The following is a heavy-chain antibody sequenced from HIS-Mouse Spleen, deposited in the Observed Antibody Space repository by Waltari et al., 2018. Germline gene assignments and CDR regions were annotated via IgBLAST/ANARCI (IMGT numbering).Heavy chain of an antibody. CDR2: LWYDGSTK. J-gene: IGHJ4*02. CDR1: GFTFSSYG. Sequence: QVQLVESGGGVVQPGRSLRLSCAASGFTFSSYGMHWVRQAPGKGLAWVAVLWYDGSTKYYADSVKGRFTISRDNSKNTLYLQMNSLRAEDTAVYYCAKRTGYSSSWYYFDYWGQGTLVTVSS. CDR3: AKRTGYSSSWYYFDY. V-gene: IGHV3-33*06. D-gene: IGHD6-13*01.